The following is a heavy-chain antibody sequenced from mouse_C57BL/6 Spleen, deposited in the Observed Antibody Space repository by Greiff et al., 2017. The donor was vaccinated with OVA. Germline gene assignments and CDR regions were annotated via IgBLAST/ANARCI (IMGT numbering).Heavy chain of an antibody. CDR2: ISSGGDYI. Sequence: EVKLMESGEGLVKPGGSLKLSCAASGFTFSSYAMSWVRQTPEKRLEWVAYISSGGDYIYYADTVKGRFTISRDNARNTLYLQMSSLKSEDTAMYYCTSTVGDYGYFDVWGTGTTVTVSS. CDR3: TSTVGDYGYFDV. V-gene: IGHV5-9-1*02. J-gene: IGHJ1*03. CDR1: GFTFSSYA.